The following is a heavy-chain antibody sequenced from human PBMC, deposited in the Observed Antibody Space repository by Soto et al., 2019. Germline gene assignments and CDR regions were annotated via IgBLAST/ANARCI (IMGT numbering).Heavy chain of an antibody. CDR1: GFTFSSYS. Sequence: EVQLVESGGGLVKPGGSLRLSCAASGFTFSSYSMNWVRQAPGKGLEWVSSISSSSSYIYYADSVKGRFTISRDNAKNSPYLQTNSLRAEDTAVYYCARRAKSLISYYHMDLRGTGTPVNGSS. V-gene: IGHV3-21*01. CDR2: ISSSSSYI. D-gene: IGHD3-10*01. CDR3: ARRAKSLISYYHMDL. J-gene: IGHJ6*03.